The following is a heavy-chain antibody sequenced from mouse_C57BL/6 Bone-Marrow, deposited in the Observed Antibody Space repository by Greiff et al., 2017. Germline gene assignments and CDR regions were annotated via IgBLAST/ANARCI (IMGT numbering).Heavy chain of an antibody. CDR1: GYAFSSSW. D-gene: IGHD1-1*01. CDR3: ARGPFRYGSSWRY. CDR2: IYPGDGDT. V-gene: IGHV1-82*01. J-gene: IGHJ2*01. Sequence: QVHVTQSGPELVKPGASVKISCKASGYAFSSSWMNWVKQRPGKGLERIGRIYPGDGDTNYNGKFKGKATLTADTSSSTAYMQLSSLTSEDSAVYFCARGPFRYGSSWRYWGQGTTLTVSS.